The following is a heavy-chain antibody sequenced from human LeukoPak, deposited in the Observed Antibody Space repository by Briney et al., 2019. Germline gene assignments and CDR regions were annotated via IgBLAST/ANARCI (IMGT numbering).Heavy chain of an antibody. CDR2: LYSGGGA. D-gene: IGHD3-9*01. CDR1: GFSVNTNY. Sequence: GGSLRLSCAASGFSVNTNYMTWVRQAPGKGLEWVSVLYSGGGAYYADSVKDRFSISRDYSQNTLLLQMNSLRAEDTALYYCARGKTSDDIIEDAFDIWGQGTMVAVSS. J-gene: IGHJ3*02. V-gene: IGHV3-66*01. CDR3: ARGKTSDDIIEDAFDI.